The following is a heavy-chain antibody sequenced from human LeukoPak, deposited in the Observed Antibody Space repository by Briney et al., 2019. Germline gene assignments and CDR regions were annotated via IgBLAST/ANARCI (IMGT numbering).Heavy chain of an antibody. CDR1: GYSISSGYY. CDR3: ARDGVAVAGNDY. CDR2: IYHSGST. V-gene: IGHV4-38-2*02. J-gene: IGHJ4*02. D-gene: IGHD6-19*01. Sequence: SETLSLTCTVSGYSISSGYYWGWIRQPPGKGLEWIGSIYHSGSTYYNPSLKSRVTISVDTSKNQFSLKLSSVTAADTAVYYCARDGVAVAGNDYWGQGTLVTVSS.